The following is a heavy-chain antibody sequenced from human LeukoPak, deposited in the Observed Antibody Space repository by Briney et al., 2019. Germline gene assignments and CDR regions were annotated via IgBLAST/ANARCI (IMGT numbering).Heavy chain of an antibody. D-gene: IGHD3-3*01. J-gene: IGHJ4*02. V-gene: IGHV1-8*01. CDR2: MNPNSGNT. CDR1: GYTFTSYD. CDR3: ARGRSYDFWSGYSY. Sequence: ASVKVSCKASGYTFTSYDINWVRQATGQGLEWMGWMNPNSGNTGYAQKFQGRVTMTRNTSISTAYMELSSLRSEGTAVYDCARGRSYDFWSGYSYWGQGTLVTVSS.